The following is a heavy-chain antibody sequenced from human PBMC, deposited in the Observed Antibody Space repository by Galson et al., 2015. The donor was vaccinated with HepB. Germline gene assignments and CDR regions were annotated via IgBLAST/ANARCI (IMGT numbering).Heavy chain of an antibody. CDR1: GYTFTSYA. Sequence: SVKVSCKASGYTFTSYAMHWVRQAPGQRLEWMGWINAGNGNTKYSQKFQGRVTITRDTSASTAYMELSSLRSEDTAVYYCARGRVRGGSYFPQRHFDYWGQGTLVTVSS. CDR3: ARGRVRGGSYFPQRHFDY. J-gene: IGHJ4*02. CDR2: INAGNGNT. D-gene: IGHD1-26*01. V-gene: IGHV1-3*01.